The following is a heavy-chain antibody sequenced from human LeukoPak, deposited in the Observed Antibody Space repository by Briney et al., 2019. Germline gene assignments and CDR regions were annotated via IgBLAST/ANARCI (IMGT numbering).Heavy chain of an antibody. J-gene: IGHJ4*02. V-gene: IGHV4-39*01. CDR1: GGSISSSSYY. CDR3: ARHAYSSGWYLDY. D-gene: IGHD6-19*01. CDR2: IYYSGST. Sequence: SETLSLTCTVPGGSISSSSYYWGWIRQPPGKGLEWIGSIYYSGSTYYNPSLKSRVTITVDTSKNQFSLKLSSVTAADTAVYYCARHAYSSGWYLDYWGQGTLVTVSS.